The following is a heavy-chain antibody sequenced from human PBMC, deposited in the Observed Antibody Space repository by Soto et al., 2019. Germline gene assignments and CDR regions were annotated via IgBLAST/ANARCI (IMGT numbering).Heavy chain of an antibody. J-gene: IGHJ4*02. D-gene: IGHD5-18*01. CDR2: ISYDGSNK. Sequence: PGGSLRRSCAASGFTFSSYAMHWVRQAPGKGLEWVAVISYDGSNKYYADSVKGRFTISRDNSKNTLYLQMNSLRAEDTAVYYCAREPAPIQLWSEADYWGQGTLVPVSS. V-gene: IGHV3-30-3*01. CDR3: AREPAPIQLWSEADY. CDR1: GFTFSSYA.